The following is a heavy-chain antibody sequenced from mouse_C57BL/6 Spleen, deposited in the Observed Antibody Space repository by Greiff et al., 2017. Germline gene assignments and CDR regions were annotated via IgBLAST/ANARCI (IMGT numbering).Heavy chain of an antibody. V-gene: IGHV2-5*01. CDR3: ASYDGYHLYAMDY. J-gene: IGHJ4*01. CDR1: GFSLTSYG. Sequence: VQLVESGPGLVQPSQSLSITCTVSGFSLTSYGVHWVRQSPGKGLEWLGVIWRGGSTDYNAAFMSRLSITKDNSKSQVFFKMNSLQADDTAIYYCASYDGYHLYAMDYWGQGTSVTVSS. CDR2: IWRGGST. D-gene: IGHD2-3*01.